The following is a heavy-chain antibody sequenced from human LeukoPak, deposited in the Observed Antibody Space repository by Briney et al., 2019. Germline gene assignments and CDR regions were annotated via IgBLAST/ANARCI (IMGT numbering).Heavy chain of an antibody. CDR3: AKAFGSSRGYYYDALDV. CDR1: GFTFSSHW. V-gene: IGHV3-7*03. J-gene: IGHJ6*02. Sequence: GGSLRLSCAGSGFTFSSHWIGWVRQAPGKGLEWVAHINQDGSQKYYVDSVEGRFAISRDNAKNSLYLQMNSLRGDDTAVYYCAKAFGSSRGYYYDALDVWGQGTTVTVSS. D-gene: IGHD6-13*01. CDR2: INQDGSQK.